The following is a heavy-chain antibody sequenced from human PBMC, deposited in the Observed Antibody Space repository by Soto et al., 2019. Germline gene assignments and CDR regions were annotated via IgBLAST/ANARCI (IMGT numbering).Heavy chain of an antibody. D-gene: IGHD5-12*01. V-gene: IGHV4-59*01. Sequence: PSETLSLTCTVSCGSISSYYWSWIRQPPGKGLEWIGYIYYSGSTNYNPSLKSRVTISVDTSKNQFSLKLSSVTAADTAVYYCARAYSGYDWFDYWGQGTLVTVSS. J-gene: IGHJ4*02. CDR3: ARAYSGYDWFDY. CDR1: CGSISSYY. CDR2: IYYSGST.